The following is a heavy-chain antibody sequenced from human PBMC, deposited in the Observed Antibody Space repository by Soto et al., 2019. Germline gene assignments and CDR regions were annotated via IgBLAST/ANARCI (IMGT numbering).Heavy chain of an antibody. CDR1: GGSITNTKW. D-gene: IGHD1-1*01. Sequence: QVQLQESGPGLVKPSGTLSLSCAVSGGSITNTKWWTWVRQAPGKGLEWIGEISRSEGSTYNPSLEGRVTMSLESSNHLSPRRLSFVAADTAVYYCATQTISYTWDVWGQGTTVTVS. J-gene: IGHJ6*02. CDR2: ISRSEGS. CDR3: ATQTISYTWDV. V-gene: IGHV4-4*02.